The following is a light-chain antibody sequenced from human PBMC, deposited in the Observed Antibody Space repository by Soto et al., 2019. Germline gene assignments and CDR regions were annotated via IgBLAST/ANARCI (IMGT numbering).Light chain of an antibody. CDR1: SSDVGGYNF. V-gene: IGLV2-14*01. J-gene: IGLJ2*01. CDR2: EVS. Sequence: QSALTQPASVSGSPGQSITISCTGTSSDVGGYNFVSWYQHHPGRAPKLIIYEVSNRPSGVSNRFSASKSGNTASLTIFGLQAEHEADYYCSSYTNSSTLVLFGGGTKLTVL. CDR3: SSYTNSSTLVL.